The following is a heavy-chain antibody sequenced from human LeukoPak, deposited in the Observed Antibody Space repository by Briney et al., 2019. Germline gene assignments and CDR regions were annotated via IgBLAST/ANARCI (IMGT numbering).Heavy chain of an antibody. V-gene: IGHV1-18*01. CDR2: ISAWDGET. CDR1: GYTFNRYG. J-gene: IGHJ5*02. D-gene: IGHD6-13*01. CDR3: ARDYVIASAKTPNWLDP. Sequence: ASVKVSCKASGYTFNRYGIRWVRQAPGQGLEWLGWISAWDGETNYEQRYQGRVTMTTDTPTSTAYMELRSLRSDDTAVYYCARDYVIASAKTPNWLDPWGQGTLVTVSS.